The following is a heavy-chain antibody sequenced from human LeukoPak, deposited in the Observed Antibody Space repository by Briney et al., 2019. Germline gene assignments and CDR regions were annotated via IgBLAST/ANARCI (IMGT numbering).Heavy chain of an antibody. J-gene: IGHJ4*02. D-gene: IGHD1-14*01. V-gene: IGHV3-30*02. CDR3: AQDVRIEEVPLLGPGF. Sequence: GGSLRLSCTASGFSFNKNGTHWVRQAPGKGLEWVTFIQYDDSVKFYADSVKGRFSISRDNSKNMVYLQMNSLRSEDTGLYFCAQDVRIEEVPLLGPGFWGQGTLVTVSS. CDR1: GFSFNKNG. CDR2: IQYDDSVK.